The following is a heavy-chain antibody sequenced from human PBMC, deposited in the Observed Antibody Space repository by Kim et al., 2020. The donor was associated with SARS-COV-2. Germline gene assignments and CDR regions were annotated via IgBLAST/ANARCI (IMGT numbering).Heavy chain of an antibody. V-gene: IGHV4-39*01. CDR1: GGSISSSFNY. J-gene: IGHJ4*02. Sequence: SETLSLTCTVSGGSISSSFNYWGWIRQPPGKGWEWIGCYYHSGSNNDSPSLKSRVTVSVDTSQNELYLKAISVTAADTAVYFWARLHHDDCGYVDSWGQGILVTVSS. D-gene: IGHD2-21*01. CDR3: ARLHHDDCGYVDS. CDR2: YYHSGSN.